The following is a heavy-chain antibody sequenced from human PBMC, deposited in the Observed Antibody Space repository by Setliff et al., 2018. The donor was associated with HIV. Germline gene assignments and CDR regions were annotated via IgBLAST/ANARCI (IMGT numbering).Heavy chain of an antibody. J-gene: IGHJ4*02. CDR2: INPNTGGT. D-gene: IGHD5-12*01. CDR1: GYTFTSYV. Sequence: ASVKVSCKASGYTFTSYVMHWVRQAPGQRLEWMGWINPNTGGTNYAQNFQGRVTMTRDTSISTAYMELTRLRSGDTAVYYCTRDLLVAKIKGTNWGRGTLVTVSS. V-gene: IGHV1-2*02. CDR3: TRDLLVAKIKGTN.